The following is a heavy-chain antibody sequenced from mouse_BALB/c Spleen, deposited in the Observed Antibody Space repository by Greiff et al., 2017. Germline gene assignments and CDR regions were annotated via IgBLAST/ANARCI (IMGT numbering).Heavy chain of an antibody. D-gene: IGHD2-14*01. J-gene: IGHJ3*01. Sequence: VQLQQSGPGLVQPSQSLSITCTVSGFSLTSYGVHWVRQSPGKGLEWLGVIWSGGSTDYNAAFISRLSISKDNSKSQVFFKMNSLQANDTAIYYCARTYYRYEAWLAYWGQGTLVTVSA. CDR3: ARTYYRYEAWLAY. CDR2: IWSGGST. V-gene: IGHV2-2*02. CDR1: GFSLTSYG.